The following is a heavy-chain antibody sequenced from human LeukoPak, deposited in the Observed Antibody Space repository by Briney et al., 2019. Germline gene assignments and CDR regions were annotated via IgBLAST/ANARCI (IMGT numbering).Heavy chain of an antibody. J-gene: IGHJ4*02. V-gene: IGHV3-30*18. CDR2: ISYDGSNK. CDR3: AKDASLTPSYFDH. CDR1: GFTFSSYG. D-gene: IGHD3-9*01. Sequence: AGGSLRLSCAASGFTFSSYGMHWVRQAPGKGLEWVAVISYDGSNKYYADSVKGRFTISRDNSKNTLYLQMNSLRAEDTAVYYCAKDASLTPSYFDHWGQGTLVTVSS.